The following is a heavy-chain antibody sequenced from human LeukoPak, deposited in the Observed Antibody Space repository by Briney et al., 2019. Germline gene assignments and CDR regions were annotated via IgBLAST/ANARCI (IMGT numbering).Heavy chain of an antibody. J-gene: IGHJ4*02. V-gene: IGHV4-31*03. CDR3: ARVSGGNNYFDY. CDR2: IYYSGST. CDR1: GGSISSAAHY. Sequence: PSETLSLTCTVSGGSISSAAHYWNWIRQHPGKGLEWIGYIYYSGSTYYNPSLKSRITISIDTSKNQFSQKLSSATAADTAVYYCARVSGGNNYFDYWGQGALVTVSS. D-gene: IGHD2/OR15-2a*01.